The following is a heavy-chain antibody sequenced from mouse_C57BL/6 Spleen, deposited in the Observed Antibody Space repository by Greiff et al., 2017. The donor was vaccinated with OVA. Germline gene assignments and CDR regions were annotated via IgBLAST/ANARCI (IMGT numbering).Heavy chain of an antibody. V-gene: IGHV1-81*01. CDR1: GYTFTSYG. CDR3: AIYYDYGGIAY. J-gene: IGHJ3*01. CDR2: IYPRSGNT. Sequence: QVQLQQSGAELARPGASVKLSCKASGYTFTSYGISWVKQRTGQGLEWIGEIYPRSGNTYYNEKFKGKATLTADKSSSTAYMELSRLTSEDSAVYFCAIYYDYGGIAYWGQGTLVTVSA. D-gene: IGHD2-4*01.